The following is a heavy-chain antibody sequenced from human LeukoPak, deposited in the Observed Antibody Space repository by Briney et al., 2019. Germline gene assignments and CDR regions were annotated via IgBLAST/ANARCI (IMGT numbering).Heavy chain of an antibody. D-gene: IGHD6-19*01. CDR1: GFTFTKCA. CDR2: ITATGDTA. CDR3: AGDRDSDWYSPLDY. J-gene: IGHJ4*02. Sequence: GGSLRLSCVASGFTFTKCAMSWIRQAPGKGLEWVAIITATGDTAYYADSVKGRFTISRDNSRNTVYMQMDSLRAEDTAIYYCAGDRDSDWYSPLDYWGQGSQVTVSP. V-gene: IGHV3-23*01.